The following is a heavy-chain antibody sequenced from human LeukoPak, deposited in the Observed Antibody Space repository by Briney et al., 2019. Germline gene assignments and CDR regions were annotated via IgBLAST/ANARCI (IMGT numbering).Heavy chain of an antibody. CDR1: GFTFSSYA. J-gene: IGHJ4*02. Sequence: PGGSLRLSCAASGFTFSSYAMSWVRQVPGKGLEWVSVISGSGDNTYYADSVKGRFTISRDNSKNMLYLQMNSLRSEDTAVYYCATALRFLEWPYWGYRGQGTLVTVSS. CDR3: ATALRFLEWPYWGY. CDR2: ISGSGDNT. D-gene: IGHD3-3*01. V-gene: IGHV3-23*01.